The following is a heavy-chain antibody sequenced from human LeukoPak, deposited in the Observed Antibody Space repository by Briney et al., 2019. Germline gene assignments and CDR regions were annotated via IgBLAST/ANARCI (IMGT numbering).Heavy chain of an antibody. J-gene: IGHJ6*02. CDR2: IDSSSSTI. CDR1: GFDFSTYS. Sequence: GGSLRLSCAASGFDFSTYSMHWVRRAPGRGLEWLSYIDSSSSTIYYADSVKGRFTISRDNAKNSLYLQMNSLRAEDTAVFYCARGGARSNSYYYYGMDVWGLGTTVTVSS. D-gene: IGHD1-1*01. CDR3: ARGGARSNSYYYYGMDV. V-gene: IGHV3-48*01.